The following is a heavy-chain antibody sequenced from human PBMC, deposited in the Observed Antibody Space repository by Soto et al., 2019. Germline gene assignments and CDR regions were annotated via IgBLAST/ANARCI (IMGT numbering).Heavy chain of an antibody. CDR1: GFTFSSYA. CDR2: ISYDGSNK. Sequence: GGSLRLSCAASGFTFSSYAMHWVRQAPGKGLEWVAVISYDGSNKYYADSVKGRFTISGDNSKNTLYLQMNSLRAEDTAVYYCARDLRRFGELLSEYYYYGMDVWGQGTTVTVSS. V-gene: IGHV3-30-3*01. D-gene: IGHD3-10*01. J-gene: IGHJ6*02. CDR3: ARDLRRFGELLSEYYYYGMDV.